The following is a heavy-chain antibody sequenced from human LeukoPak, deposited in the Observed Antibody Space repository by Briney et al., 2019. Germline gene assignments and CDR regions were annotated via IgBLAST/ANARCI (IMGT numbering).Heavy chain of an antibody. CDR3: ARDIVVPAAIPYYHYGMDV. Sequence: GGSLRLSCAASGFTFSSYGMHWVRQAPGKGLEWVAVIWYDGSNKYYADSVKGRFTISRDNSKNTLYLQMNSLRAEDTAVYYCARDIVVPAAIPYYHYGMDVWGQGTTVTVSS. J-gene: IGHJ6*02. CDR2: IWYDGSNK. D-gene: IGHD2-2*01. CDR1: GFTFSSYG. V-gene: IGHV3-33*01.